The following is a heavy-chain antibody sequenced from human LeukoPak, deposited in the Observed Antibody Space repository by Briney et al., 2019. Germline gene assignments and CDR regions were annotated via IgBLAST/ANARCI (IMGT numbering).Heavy chain of an antibody. CDR1: GDSISGYS. CDR3: ARVGPIAAAGSGFDY. V-gene: IGHV4-59*01. CDR2: FYYSGST. D-gene: IGHD6-13*01. Sequence: SETLSLTCTVSGDSISGYSWSWIRQSPGNRLEWIGDFYYSGSTNYNPSLKSRVTISVDTSKNQFSLKLSSVTAADTAVYYCARVGPIAAAGSGFDYWGQGTLVTVSS. J-gene: IGHJ4*02.